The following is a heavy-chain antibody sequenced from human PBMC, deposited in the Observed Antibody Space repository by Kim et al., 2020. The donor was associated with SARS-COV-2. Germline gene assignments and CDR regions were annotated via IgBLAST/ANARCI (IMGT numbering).Heavy chain of an antibody. CDR1: GGTFSSYA. Sequence: SVKVSCKASGGTFSSYAISWVRQAPGQGLEWMGGIIPIFGTANYAQKFQGRVTITADESTSTAYMELSSLRSEDTAVYYCARQILSFGLQPSYCSSTSCYRSWFDPWGQGTLVTVSS. D-gene: IGHD2-2*01. CDR3: ARQILSFGLQPSYCSSTSCYRSWFDP. V-gene: IGHV1-69*13. CDR2: IIPIFGTA. J-gene: IGHJ5*02.